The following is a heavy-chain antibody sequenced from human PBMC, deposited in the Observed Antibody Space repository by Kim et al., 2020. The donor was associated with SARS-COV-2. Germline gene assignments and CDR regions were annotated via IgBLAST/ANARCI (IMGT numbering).Heavy chain of an antibody. D-gene: IGHD1-26*01. CDR3: ARVSTTTLFDS. Sequence: YADSVTGRFTISSDNAKNTVYLQMNSLRGEDTAVYYCARVSTTTLFDSWGHGTLVTVSS. V-gene: IGHV3-74*01. J-gene: IGHJ4*01.